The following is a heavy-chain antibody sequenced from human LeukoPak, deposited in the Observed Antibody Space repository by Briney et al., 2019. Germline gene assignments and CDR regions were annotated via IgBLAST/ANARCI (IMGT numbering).Heavy chain of an antibody. Sequence: GGSLRLSCAASGFTFSSYAMSWVRQAPGKGLEWVSAISGSGGGTSYADSVKGRFTISRDNSRNTLYLQMNSPRAEDTAVYYCAKGWGTGTYANYYYGMDVWGRGTTVTVSS. J-gene: IGHJ6*02. D-gene: IGHD1-7*01. CDR3: AKGWGTGTYANYYYGMDV. CDR1: GFTFSSYA. CDR2: ISGSGGGT. V-gene: IGHV3-23*01.